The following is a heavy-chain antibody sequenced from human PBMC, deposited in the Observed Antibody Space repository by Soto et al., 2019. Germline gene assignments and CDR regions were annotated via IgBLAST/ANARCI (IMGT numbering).Heavy chain of an antibody. V-gene: IGHV1-18*01. Sequence: QVQLVQSGAEVKQPGASVKVSCKASGYTFTSYGISWVRQAPGQGLEWMGWISAYNGNTNYAQTLQGRVTMTTDTHTSTAYMELRSMRSADTAVYYCARDNKRLAAADPFDPWGQGTLVTVSS. J-gene: IGHJ5*02. D-gene: IGHD6-13*01. CDR3: ARDNKRLAAADPFDP. CDR1: GYTFTSYG. CDR2: ISAYNGNT.